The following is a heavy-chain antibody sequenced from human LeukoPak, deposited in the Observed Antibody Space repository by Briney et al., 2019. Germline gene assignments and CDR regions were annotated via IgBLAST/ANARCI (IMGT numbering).Heavy chain of an antibody. V-gene: IGHV3-23*01. CDR2: FSGSGAST. J-gene: IGHJ6*02. CDR3: AKFSPTPLLNYYYYGMDV. Sequence: GGSLRLSCAASGFTFSTFAMSWVRQAPGTGLEWVSCFSGSGASTYYADSVKGRFTISRDNSKNTLYLQMNSLRAEDAAVYYCAKFSPTPLLNYYYYGMDVWGQGTTVTVSS. CDR1: GFTFSTFA.